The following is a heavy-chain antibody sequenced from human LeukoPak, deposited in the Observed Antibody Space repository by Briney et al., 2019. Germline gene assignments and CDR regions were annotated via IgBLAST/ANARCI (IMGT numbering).Heavy chain of an antibody. J-gene: IGHJ4*02. CDR2: ISGRGDNT. CDR1: GFTFSSYA. Sequence: GGSLRLSCAASGFTFSSYAMGWVRQAPGKGLEWVSGISGRGDNTYYADSVKGRFTISRDNSKNTLYVQVNSLGTEDTAAYYCAKGSYYDSSGSFYFDYWGQGTLVTVSS. D-gene: IGHD3-22*01. V-gene: IGHV3-23*01. CDR3: AKGSYYDSSGSFYFDY.